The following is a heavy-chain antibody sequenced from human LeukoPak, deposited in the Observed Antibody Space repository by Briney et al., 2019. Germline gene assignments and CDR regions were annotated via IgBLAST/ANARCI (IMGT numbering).Heavy chain of an antibody. J-gene: IGHJ5*02. Sequence: GGSLRLSCAASGFTFSSYSMNWVRQVPGKGLEWVSSISSSSSYIYYADSVKGRFTISRDNAKNSLYLQMNSLRAEDTAVYYCAKEYRGSVDTAKAPWGQGTLVTVSS. D-gene: IGHD5-18*01. CDR1: GFTFSSYS. V-gene: IGHV3-21*04. CDR2: ISSSSSYI. CDR3: AKEYRGSVDTAKAP.